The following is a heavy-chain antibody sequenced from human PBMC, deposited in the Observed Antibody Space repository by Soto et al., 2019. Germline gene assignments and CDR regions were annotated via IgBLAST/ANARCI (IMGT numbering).Heavy chain of an antibody. CDR2: IIPILGIA. D-gene: IGHD3-22*01. Sequence: SVKLSCKAPGGTFTSYTISWVRQAPGQELEWMGRIIPILGIANYAQKFRGRVTITADKSTSTAYMELSSLRSEDTAVYYCGGRYDSSDYWGQGTLVTVSS. J-gene: IGHJ4*02. CDR3: GGRYDSSDY. V-gene: IGHV1-69*02. CDR1: GGTFTSYT.